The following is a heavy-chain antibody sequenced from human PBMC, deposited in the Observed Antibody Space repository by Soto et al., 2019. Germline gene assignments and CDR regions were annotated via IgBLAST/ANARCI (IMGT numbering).Heavy chain of an antibody. CDR1: GFPFTNYW. Sequence: GGSLRLSCAASGFPFTNYWMSWVRQAPGKGLEWVANIKQDGSVKYYVDSVRGRFTISRDNVKNSLYLQMNILRAEDTAVYYCARIGYSSSSFDYWGHGTLVTVSS. J-gene: IGHJ4*01. CDR2: IKQDGSVK. CDR3: ARIGYSSSSFDY. D-gene: IGHD6-6*01. V-gene: IGHV3-7*03.